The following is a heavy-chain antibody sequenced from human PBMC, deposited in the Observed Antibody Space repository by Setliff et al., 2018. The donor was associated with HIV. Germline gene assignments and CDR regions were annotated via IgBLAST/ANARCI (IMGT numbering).Heavy chain of an antibody. Sequence: SETLSLTCTVSGDSITRGSYYWSWIRQPAGKGLEWIGHIYTSGKTHCSPSLKSRITISADTSKSQLSLNLSSVTAADTAVYYCARAAYSGTYLWEPATDLWGRGTLVTVSS. CDR1: GDSITRGSYY. CDR3: ARAAYSGTYLWEPATDL. D-gene: IGHD1-26*01. CDR2: IYTSGKT. V-gene: IGHV4-61*09. J-gene: IGHJ2*01.